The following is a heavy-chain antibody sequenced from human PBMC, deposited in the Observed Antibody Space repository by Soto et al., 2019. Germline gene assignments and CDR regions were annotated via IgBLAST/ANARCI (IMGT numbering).Heavy chain of an antibody. Sequence: PGGSLRLSCAASGFTFSSYGMHWVRQAPGKGLEWVAVIWYDGSNKYYADSVKGRFTISRDNSKNTLYLQMNSLRAEDTAVYYCARGPISTGTLLDYWGQGTLVTVSS. CDR1: GFTFSSYG. CDR2: IWYDGSNK. CDR3: ARGPISTGTLLDY. V-gene: IGHV3-33*01. J-gene: IGHJ4*02. D-gene: IGHD1-1*01.